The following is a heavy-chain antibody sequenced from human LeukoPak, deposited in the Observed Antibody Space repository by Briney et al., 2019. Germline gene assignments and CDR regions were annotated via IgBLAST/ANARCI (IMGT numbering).Heavy chain of an antibody. J-gene: IGHJ4*02. CDR1: GFTFSSYA. D-gene: IGHD4-17*01. V-gene: IGHV3-23*01. CDR3: AKDLGDYGDYSFRDY. CDR2: ISGSGGST. Sequence: GGSLRLSCAASGFTFSSYAMSWVRRAPGKGLEWVSAISGSGGSTYYADSVKGRFTISRDNSKNTLYLQMNSLRAEDTAVYYCAKDLGDYGDYSFRDYWGQGTLVTVSS.